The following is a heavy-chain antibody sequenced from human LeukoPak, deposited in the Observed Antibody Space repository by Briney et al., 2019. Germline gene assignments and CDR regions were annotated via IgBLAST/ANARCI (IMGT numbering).Heavy chain of an antibody. J-gene: IGHJ4*02. CDR2: IYPGDSDT. Sequence: GESLKISCKGSGYSFTSYWIGWVRQMPGKGLEWMGIIYPGDSDTRYSPSFQGQVTISADKSIGTAYLQWSSLKASDTAMYYCARHENYGDYVYYFDYWGQGTLVTVSS. D-gene: IGHD4-17*01. CDR3: ARHENYGDYVYYFDY. CDR1: GYSFTSYW. V-gene: IGHV5-51*01.